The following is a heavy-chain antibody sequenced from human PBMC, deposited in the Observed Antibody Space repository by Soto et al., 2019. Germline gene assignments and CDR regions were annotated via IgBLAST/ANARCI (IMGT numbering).Heavy chain of an antibody. D-gene: IGHD3-22*01. J-gene: IGHJ5*02. Sequence: ASVKVSCKASGYXFTSYGISWVRQAPGQGLEWMGWISAYNGNTNYAQKLQGRVTMTTDTSTSTAYMELRSLRSDDTAVYYCASHSRYYDSSGYYYWFDPWGQGTLVTVSS. V-gene: IGHV1-18*01. CDR2: ISAYNGNT. CDR3: ASHSRYYDSSGYYYWFDP. CDR1: GYXFTSYG.